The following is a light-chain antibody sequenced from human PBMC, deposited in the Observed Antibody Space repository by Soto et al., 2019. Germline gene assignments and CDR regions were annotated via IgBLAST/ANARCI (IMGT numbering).Light chain of an antibody. Sequence: DVVMTQSPLSLPVTLGQPASISCRSSPNLAYSDGNTSLNWFQQRLGQSPRRLVYKVSNRVSEVRDRSGGSWSGTDCTMKINRVEPEDVGVYYEVQGKHWRRYTLGKGTKVESK. J-gene: IGKJ2*01. CDR1: PNLAYSDGNTS. CDR3: VQGKHWRRYT. CDR2: KVS. V-gene: IGKV2-30*01.